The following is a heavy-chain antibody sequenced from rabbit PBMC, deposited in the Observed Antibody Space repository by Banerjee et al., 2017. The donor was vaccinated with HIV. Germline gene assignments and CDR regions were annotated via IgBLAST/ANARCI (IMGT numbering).Heavy chain of an antibody. Sequence: QSLEESGGDLVKPEGSLTLTCTASGFSFRNKYVMCWVRQAPGKGLEWIACIYAGSSGSTYYASWAKGRVTISKTSSTTVTLQMTSLTAADTATYFCARGGYGGYAGGGYLWGQGTLVTVS. J-gene: IGHJ6*01. CDR2: IYAGSSGST. CDR3: ARGGYGGYAGGGYL. D-gene: IGHD8-1*01. CDR1: GFSFRNKYV. V-gene: IGHV1S40*01.